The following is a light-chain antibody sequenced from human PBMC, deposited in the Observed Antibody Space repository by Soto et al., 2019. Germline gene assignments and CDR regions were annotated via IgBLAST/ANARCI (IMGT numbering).Light chain of an antibody. V-gene: IGKV3-11*01. J-gene: IGKJ5*01. Sequence: EIVLTQSPATLALSPGERATLSCRSSPSVTNFLAWYQQKPGQAPRLLIYGAFNRATGIPARFSGSGSGTDFTLTISSLEPEDSAIYYCQQRNIWPPVTFGPGTRLAI. CDR2: GAF. CDR1: PSVTNF. CDR3: QQRNIWPPVT.